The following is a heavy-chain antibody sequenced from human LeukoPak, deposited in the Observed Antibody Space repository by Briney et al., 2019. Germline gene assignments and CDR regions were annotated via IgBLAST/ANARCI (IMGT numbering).Heavy chain of an antibody. D-gene: IGHD5-24*01. Sequence: ASVKVSCKASGYTFTSYAMNWVRQAPGQGLEWMGWINTNTGNPTYAQGFTGRFVFSLDTSVSTAYLQISSLKAEDTAVYYCARDGVRWQSWYFDLWGRGTLVTVSS. V-gene: IGHV7-4-1*02. CDR1: GYTFTSYA. CDR3: ARDGVRWQSWYFDL. CDR2: INTNTGNP. J-gene: IGHJ2*01.